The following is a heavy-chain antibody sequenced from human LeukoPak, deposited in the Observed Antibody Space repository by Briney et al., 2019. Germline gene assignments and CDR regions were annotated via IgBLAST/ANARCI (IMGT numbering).Heavy chain of an antibody. CDR2: ISAYNGNT. D-gene: IGHD6-19*01. CDR1: GYTLTSYG. V-gene: IGHV1-18*01. Sequence: ASVKVSCKASGYTLTSYGISWVRQAHGQGLEWMGWISAYNGNTNYAQKLQGRVTMTTDTSTSTAYMELRSLRSDDTAVYYCARGIAVEFYYYMDVWGKGTTVTVSS. J-gene: IGHJ6*03. CDR3: ARGIAVEFYYYMDV.